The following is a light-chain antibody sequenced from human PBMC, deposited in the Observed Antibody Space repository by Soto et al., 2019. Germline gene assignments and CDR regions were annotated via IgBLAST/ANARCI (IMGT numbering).Light chain of an antibody. V-gene: IGKV1-39*01. CDR3: RQCFTSPRS. J-gene: IGKJ3*01. Sequence: DIQMTQSPSSLSASVGDRVTIACRASQTINTILNWYQQIPGKAPKLLIYAASTLQNEVTSRFSGSGSGTEFTLTVSGLQPEDFATYYCRQCFTSPRSFGPGLKVDF. CDR2: AAS. CDR1: QTINTI.